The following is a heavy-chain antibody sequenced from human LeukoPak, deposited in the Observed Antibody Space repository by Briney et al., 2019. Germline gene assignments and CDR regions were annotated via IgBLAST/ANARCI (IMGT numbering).Heavy chain of an antibody. Sequence: PSETLSLTCAVYGGSFSGYYWSWIRQPPGKGLEWIGYIYYSGSTNYKPSLKSRVTISVDTSKNQFSLKLSSVTAADTAVYYCARETIDITITVVVRMGDAFDIWGQGTMVTVSS. CDR3: ARETIDITITVVVRMGDAFDI. D-gene: IGHD3-22*01. J-gene: IGHJ3*02. CDR2: IYYSGST. CDR1: GGSFSGYY. V-gene: IGHV4-59*01.